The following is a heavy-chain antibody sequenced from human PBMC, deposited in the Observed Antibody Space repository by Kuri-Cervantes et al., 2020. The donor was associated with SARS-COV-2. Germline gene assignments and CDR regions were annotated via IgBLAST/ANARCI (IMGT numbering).Heavy chain of an antibody. CDR3: ARDLYDSSGYPYYFDY. CDR1: GFTFDDYA. D-gene: IGHD3-22*01. Sequence: GESLKISCAASGFTFDDYAMNWVRQAPGKGLEWVSSISSSSSYIYYADSVKGRFTISRDNAKNSLYLQMNSLRAEDTAVYYCARDLYDSSGYPYYFDYWGQGTLVTVSS. J-gene: IGHJ4*02. CDR2: ISSSSSYI. V-gene: IGHV3-21*01.